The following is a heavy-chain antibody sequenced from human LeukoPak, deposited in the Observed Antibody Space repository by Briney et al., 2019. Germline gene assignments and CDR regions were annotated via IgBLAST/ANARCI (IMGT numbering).Heavy chain of an antibody. CDR2: ISSSSSTI. CDR3: ARVGKDYYDSSGYQMIAFDI. V-gene: IGHV3-48*01. CDR1: GFTFSSYS. D-gene: IGHD3-22*01. J-gene: IGHJ3*02. Sequence: PGGSLRLSCAASGFTFSSYSMNWVRQAPGKGLEWVSYISSSSSTIYYADSVKGRFTISRDNAKNSLYLQMNSLRAEDTAVYYCARVGKDYYDSSGYQMIAFDIWGQGTMVTVSS.